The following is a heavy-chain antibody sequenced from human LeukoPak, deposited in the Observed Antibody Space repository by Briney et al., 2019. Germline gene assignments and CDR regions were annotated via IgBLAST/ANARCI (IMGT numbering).Heavy chain of an antibody. J-gene: IGHJ3*02. V-gene: IGHV3-15*07. Sequence: GGSLRLSCAAYGFTFSSYVMYWVRQAPGKGLEWVGRIKSKTDGGTTDYAAPVKGRFTISRDDSKNTLYLQMNSLKTEDTAVYYCSRLGYCSSTRSYCAFDIWGQGTMVTVSS. CDR2: IKSKTDGGTT. D-gene: IGHD2-2*01. CDR3: SRLGYCSSTRSYCAFDI. CDR1: GFTFSSYV.